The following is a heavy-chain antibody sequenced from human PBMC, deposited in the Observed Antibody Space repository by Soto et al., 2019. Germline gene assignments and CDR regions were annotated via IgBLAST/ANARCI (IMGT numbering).Heavy chain of an antibody. D-gene: IGHD5-12*01. J-gene: IGHJ6*02. CDR3: AIDTGRDGYNYYYYGMDV. CDR2: IYSGGST. V-gene: IGHV3-66*01. CDR1: GFTVSSNY. Sequence: GGSLRLSCAASGFTVSSNYMSWVRQAPGKGLEWVSVIYSGGSTYYADSVKGRFTISRDNSKNTLYLQMNSLRAEDTAVYYCAIDTGRDGYNYYYYGMDVWGQGTTVTVS.